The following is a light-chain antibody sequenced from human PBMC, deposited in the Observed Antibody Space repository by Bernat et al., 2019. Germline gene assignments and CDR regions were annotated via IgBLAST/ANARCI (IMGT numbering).Light chain of an antibody. CDR3: LSYATNKIWV. J-gene: IGLJ3*02. CDR1: SSDVGGYNF. V-gene: IGLV2-8*01. CDR2: EVT. Sequence: QSALTQPPSASGSPGQSVTISCTGTSSDVGGYNFVSWYQQHPGKVPKVMIYEVTKRPSGVPDRFSGSKSGNTASLTVSGLQAEDEADYYCLSYATNKIWVSGGGTKLTVL.